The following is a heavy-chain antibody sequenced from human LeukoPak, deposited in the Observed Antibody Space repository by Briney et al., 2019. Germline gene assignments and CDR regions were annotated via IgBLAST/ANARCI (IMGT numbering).Heavy chain of an antibody. J-gene: IGHJ4*02. D-gene: IGHD3-10*01. Sequence: SETLSLTCAVYGGSFSGYYWSWIRQPPGKGLEWIAEINHGGSTKFNPSLKSRVTISLDTSKNQFSLKLTSVTAADTAVYYCVRHGNTLGSGTNFDNWGQGTLVTVSS. V-gene: IGHV4-34*01. CDR3: VRHGNTLGSGTNFDN. CDR2: INHGGST. CDR1: GGSFSGYY.